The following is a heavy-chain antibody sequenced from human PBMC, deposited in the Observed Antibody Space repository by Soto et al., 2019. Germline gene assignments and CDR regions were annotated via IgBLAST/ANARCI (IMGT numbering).Heavy chain of an antibody. D-gene: IGHD3-16*01. Sequence: QITLKESGPTLVKPTQTLTLTCTYSGFSLRTTGVGVGWIRQPPGKALEWLGIIYWNEDKRYSPSLKNRFTLTSDISKSQVVLTMTNMDPVDTATYYCAHTWGLPFDYWGQGTLVSVSS. CDR3: AHTWGLPFDY. V-gene: IGHV2-5*01. CDR2: IYWNEDK. J-gene: IGHJ4*02. CDR1: GFSLRTTGVG.